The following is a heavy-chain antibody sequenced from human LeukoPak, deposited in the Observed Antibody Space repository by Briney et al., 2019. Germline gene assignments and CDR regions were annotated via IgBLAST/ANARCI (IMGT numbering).Heavy chain of an antibody. Sequence: SETLSLTCAVYGGSFSGYYWSWIRQPPGKGLEWIGYIYHSGTTNYNPSLKSRVTMSVDTSKNQCSLKLSSVTAADTAVYYCARVSGWNPLEAAHLDYWGQGTLVTVSS. V-gene: IGHV4-59*12. CDR3: ARVSGWNPLEAAHLDY. D-gene: IGHD6-19*01. CDR1: GGSFSGYY. J-gene: IGHJ4*02. CDR2: IYHSGTT.